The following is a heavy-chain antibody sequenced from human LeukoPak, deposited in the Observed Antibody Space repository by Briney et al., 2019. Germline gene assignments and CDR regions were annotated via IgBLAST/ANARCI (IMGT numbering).Heavy chain of an antibody. D-gene: IGHD2-2*01. J-gene: IGHJ4*02. Sequence: PGGSLRLSCAASGFTFSDHYMSWIRQAPGKGLEWVSYISSSSTYTNYADSVKGRFTIPRDNAKNSLYLQMNSLRAEDTAVYYCARDTRWGGEDFDYWGQGTLVTVSS. V-gene: IGHV3-11*06. CDR2: ISSSSTYT. CDR3: ARDTRWGGEDFDY. CDR1: GFTFSDHY.